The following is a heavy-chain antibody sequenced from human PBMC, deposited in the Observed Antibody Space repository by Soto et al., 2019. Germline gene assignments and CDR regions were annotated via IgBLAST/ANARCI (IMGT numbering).Heavy chain of an antibody. V-gene: IGHV4-34*01. J-gene: IGHJ6*03. CDR3: ARNYYYYMDV. CDR2: INHSGST. CDR1: GGSFSGYY. Sequence: SETLSLTCAVYGGSFSGYYWSWIRQPPGKGLEWIGEINHSGSTNYNPSLKSRVTISVDTSKNQFSLKLSSVTAADTAVYYCARNYYYYMDVWGKGTTVTVSS.